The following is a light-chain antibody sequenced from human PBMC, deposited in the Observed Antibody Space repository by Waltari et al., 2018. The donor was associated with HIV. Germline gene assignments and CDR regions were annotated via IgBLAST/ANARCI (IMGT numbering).Light chain of an antibody. CDR1: QGISTN. J-gene: IGKJ3*01. V-gene: IGKV3-15*01. CDR3: QHYKNWPLNGFT. Sequence: EIVMTQSPATLSVSPGERATLSCRASQGISTNLVWYQQKPGQGPRLLIYAASTRATGIPARFSGSGSGTEFTLTIASLQSEEFAVYYCQHYKNWPLNGFTFGPGTKVDFK. CDR2: AAS.